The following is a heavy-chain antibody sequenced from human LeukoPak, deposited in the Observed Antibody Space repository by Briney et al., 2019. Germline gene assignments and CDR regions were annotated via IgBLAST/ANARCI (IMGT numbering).Heavy chain of an antibody. CDR1: GFTFSSYE. V-gene: IGHV3-48*03. CDR3: AELGITMIGGV. J-gene: IGHJ6*04. CDR2: ISSSGSNI. Sequence: GGSLRLSCAASGFTFSSYEMKWVRQAPGKGLEWVSYISSSGSNIYYADSVKGRFTISRDNAKNSLYVQMNSLRAEDTAVYYCAELGITMIGGVWGKGTTVTISS. D-gene: IGHD3-10*02.